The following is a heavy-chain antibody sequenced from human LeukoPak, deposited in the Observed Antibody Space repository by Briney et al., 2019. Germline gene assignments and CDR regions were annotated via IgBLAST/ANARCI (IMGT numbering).Heavy chain of an antibody. CDR2: IIPIFGTA. CDR3: AKQDVRRILSAAGQRAFTV. D-gene: IGHD6-13*01. J-gene: IGHJ3*01. Sequence: GASVKVSCKASGYTFTSNGISWVRQAPGQGLEWMGGIIPIFGTANYAQKFQGRVTITADASTRTAYMDLSSLTSQDTAVYFGAKQDVRRILSAAGQRAFTVWGQGTTVTVS. V-gene: IGHV1-69*13. CDR1: GYTFTSNG.